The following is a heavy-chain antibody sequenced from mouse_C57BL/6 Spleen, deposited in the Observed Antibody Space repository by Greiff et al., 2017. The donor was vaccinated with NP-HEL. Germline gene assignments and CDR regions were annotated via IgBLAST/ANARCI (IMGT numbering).Heavy chain of an antibody. CDR3: AKGEDYYGSSHYAMDY. Sequence: EVKLQESGPELVKPGASVKITCKASGYSFTDYNMNWVKQSNGKSLEWIGVINPNYGTTSYNQKFKGKATLTVDQSSSTAYMQLNSLTSEDSAVYYCAKGEDYYGSSHYAMDYWGQGTSVTVSS. D-gene: IGHD1-1*01. J-gene: IGHJ4*01. CDR2: INPNYGTT. V-gene: IGHV1-39*01. CDR1: GYSFTDYN.